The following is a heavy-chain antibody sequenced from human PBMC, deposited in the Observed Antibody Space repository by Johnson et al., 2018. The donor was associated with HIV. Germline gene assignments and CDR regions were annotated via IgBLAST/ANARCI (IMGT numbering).Heavy chain of an antibody. J-gene: IGHJ3*02. V-gene: IGHV3-66*01. CDR2: IYSGGST. CDR1: VFTVRNYY. CDR3: AREPELAGLWFGELWDDAFDI. Sequence: VQLVESGGGLVQPGGSLRLSCAASVFTVRNYYMTWVRQSPGKGLEWVSVIYSGGSTYYADSVKGRFTISRDTSKNTLYLQMNSLRAEDTAVYYCAREPELAGLWFGELWDDAFDIWSQVTMVTVSS. D-gene: IGHD3-10*01.